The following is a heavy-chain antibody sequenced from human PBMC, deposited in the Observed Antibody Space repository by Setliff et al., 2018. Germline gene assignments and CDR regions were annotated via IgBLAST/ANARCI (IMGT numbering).Heavy chain of an antibody. D-gene: IGHD6-13*01. CDR1: GGSGDYY. Sequence: SETLSLTCTVSGGSGDYYWSWIRQPPGKGLEWIGYISNSGSTYYKSSLKSRFTISIDTSKSQFSLKLGSATAADTAMYYCARTPAAGTGDAFDIWGQGTMVTVS. CDR2: ISNSGST. V-gene: IGHV4-30-4*08. J-gene: IGHJ3*02. CDR3: ARTPAAGTGDAFDI.